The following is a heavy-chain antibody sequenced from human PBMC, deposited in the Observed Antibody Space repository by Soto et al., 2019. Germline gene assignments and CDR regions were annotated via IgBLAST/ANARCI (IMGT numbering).Heavy chain of an antibody. CDR1: GYSFTSYW. J-gene: IGHJ4*02. CDR2: IDPSDSYT. V-gene: IGHV5-10-1*01. CDR3: ERHPYYDSSGYYPNYFDY. D-gene: IGHD3-22*01. Sequence: GESLKIACKGSGYSFTSYWISWVRQMPGKGLEWMGRIDPSDSYTNYSPSFQGHVTISADKSIITAYLQWSSLKASDTAMYYCERHPYYDSSGYYPNYFDYWGQGTLVTVSS.